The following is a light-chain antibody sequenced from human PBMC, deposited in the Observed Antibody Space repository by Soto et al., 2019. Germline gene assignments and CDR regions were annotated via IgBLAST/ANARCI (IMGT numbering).Light chain of an antibody. CDR3: QQYNNWPWT. Sequence: EIVITQSPATLSVSPGDRATLSCRASQSVSTNLAWYQQKPGQAPRLLIYGASTRATGIPARFSGSGSGTEFTLTISSLQSEDFAVYYCQQYNNWPWTFGQGTKVDIK. V-gene: IGKV3-15*01. CDR1: QSVSTN. CDR2: GAS. J-gene: IGKJ1*01.